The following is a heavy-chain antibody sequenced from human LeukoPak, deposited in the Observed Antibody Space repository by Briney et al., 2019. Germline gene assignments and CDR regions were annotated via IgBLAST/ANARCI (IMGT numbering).Heavy chain of an antibody. CDR2: ISGSGSNT. V-gene: IGHV3-23*01. CDR1: GFTFSIYA. Sequence: GGSLRLSCAASGFTFSIYAMSWVRQAPGKGLEWVSTISGSGSNTYYADSVKGRFTISRDNSKNTLYLQMNSLRAEDTAVYYCAKDHRVVATTFDYWGQGTLVTVSS. CDR3: AKDHRVVATTFDY. J-gene: IGHJ4*02. D-gene: IGHD5-12*01.